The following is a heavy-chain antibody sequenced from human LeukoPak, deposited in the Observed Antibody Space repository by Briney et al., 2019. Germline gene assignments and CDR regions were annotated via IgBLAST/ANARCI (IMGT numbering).Heavy chain of an antibody. CDR1: GGTFSSYA. D-gene: IGHD3-22*01. J-gene: IGHJ1*01. CDR2: IIPIFGTA. CDR3: AISSGYYQYGDFQH. Sequence: ASSVKVSCKASGGTFSSYAISWVRQAPGQGLEWMGGIIPIFGTANYAQKFQGRVTITTDESTSTAYMELSSLRSGDTAVYCCAISSGYYQYGDFQHWGQGTLVTVSS. V-gene: IGHV1-69*05.